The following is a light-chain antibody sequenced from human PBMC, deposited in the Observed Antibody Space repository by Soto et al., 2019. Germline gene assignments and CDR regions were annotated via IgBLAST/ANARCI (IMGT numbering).Light chain of an antibody. CDR2: AAS. Sequence: AIRMTQSPSSLSASTGDRVTITCRASQGISSYLAWYQQKPGKAPKLLIYAASTLQSGVPSRFSGSGSGADFTLTISCLQSEFFETSSCKQYYSYPRTSGQGTKV. CDR3: KQYYSYPRT. CDR1: QGISSY. V-gene: IGKV1-8*01. J-gene: IGKJ1*01.